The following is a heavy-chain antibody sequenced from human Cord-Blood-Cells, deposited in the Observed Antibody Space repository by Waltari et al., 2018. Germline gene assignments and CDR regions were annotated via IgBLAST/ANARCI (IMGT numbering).Heavy chain of an antibody. CDR2: IYYSGSA. V-gene: IGHV4-59*01. Sequence: QVQLQESGPGLVKPSETLSLTCTVAGGSISSYYWSWIRQPPGKGLEWIGYIYYSGSAHHYPSIKSRITISGGTSKHPFSLKLSSLTAADTAVYYCARAYNYCSSTSCYYYYYGMDVWGQGTTVTVSS. CDR1: GGSISSYY. D-gene: IGHD2-2*01. J-gene: IGHJ6*02. CDR3: ARAYNYCSSTSCYYYYYGMDV.